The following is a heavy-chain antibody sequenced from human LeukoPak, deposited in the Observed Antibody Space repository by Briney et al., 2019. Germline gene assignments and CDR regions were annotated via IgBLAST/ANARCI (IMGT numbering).Heavy chain of an antibody. V-gene: IGHV3-7*01. D-gene: IGHD3-22*01. CDR2: IKQDGSEK. Sequence: GGSLRLSCAGSGFTFSYYWMSWVRQAPGKGLEWVANIKQDGSEKYYVDSVKGRFTISRDNAKNSVYLQMNSLRAEDTAVYYCAKEGQYDSFVDYWGQGTLVTVSS. CDR1: GFTFSYYW. J-gene: IGHJ4*02. CDR3: AKEGQYDSFVDY.